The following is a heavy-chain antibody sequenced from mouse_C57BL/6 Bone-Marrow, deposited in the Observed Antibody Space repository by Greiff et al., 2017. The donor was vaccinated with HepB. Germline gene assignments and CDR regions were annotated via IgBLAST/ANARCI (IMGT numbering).Heavy chain of an antibody. D-gene: IGHD1-1*01. J-gene: IGHJ3*01. V-gene: IGHV5-9-1*02. CDR1: GFTFSSYT. Sequence: EVMLVESGEGLVKPGGSLKLSCAASGFTFSSYTMSWVRQTPEKRLEWVAYISSGGDYIYYADTVKGRFTISRDNARNTLYLQMSSLKSEDTAMYYGTRDLHYYGSSSSAWFAYWGQGTLVTVSA. CDR3: TRDLHYYGSSSSAWFAY. CDR2: ISSGGDYI.